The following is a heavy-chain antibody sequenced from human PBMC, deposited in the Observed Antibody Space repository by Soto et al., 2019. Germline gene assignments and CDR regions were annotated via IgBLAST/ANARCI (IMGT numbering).Heavy chain of an antibody. CDR3: ARGVTTMTH. CDR2: IKEDGSER. CDR1: GFTFRSYW. D-gene: IGHD4-17*01. V-gene: IGHV3-7*01. Sequence: EVQLVESGGGLVQPGGSLRLSCAGSGFTFRSYWMNWVRQAPGKGLEWVANIKEDGSERYYVDSVKGRFTISRDNAKNSLFLQMNSLRAEDTAVYYCARGVTTMTHGGQGTVVTVSS. J-gene: IGHJ4*02.